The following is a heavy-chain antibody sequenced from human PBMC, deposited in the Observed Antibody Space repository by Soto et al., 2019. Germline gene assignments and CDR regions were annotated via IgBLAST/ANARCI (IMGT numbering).Heavy chain of an antibody. CDR2: ISSSRSTI. CDR3: ARDSETSVEYSSSSVYFDY. J-gene: IGHJ4*02. Sequence: GGSLRLSCAASGFTFSSYSMNWVRQAPGKGLEWVSYISSSRSTIYYADSVKGRFTISRDNAKNSLYLQMNSLRDEDTAVYYCARDSETSVEYSSSSVYFDYWGQGTLVTVSS. D-gene: IGHD6-6*01. V-gene: IGHV3-48*02. CDR1: GFTFSSYS.